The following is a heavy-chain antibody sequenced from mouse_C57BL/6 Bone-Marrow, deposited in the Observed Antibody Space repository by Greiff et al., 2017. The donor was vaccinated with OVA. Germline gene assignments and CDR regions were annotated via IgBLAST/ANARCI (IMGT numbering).Heavy chain of an antibody. V-gene: IGHV5-17*01. Sequence: EVKLMESGGGLVKPGGSLKLSCAASGFTFIDYGMHWVRQAPEKGLEWVAYISSGSSTIYYADTVKGRFTISRDNAKNTLFLQMTSLRSEDTAMYYCARINYWYFDVWGTGTTVTVSS. CDR1: GFTFIDYG. CDR2: ISSGSSTI. CDR3: ARINYWYFDV. J-gene: IGHJ1*03.